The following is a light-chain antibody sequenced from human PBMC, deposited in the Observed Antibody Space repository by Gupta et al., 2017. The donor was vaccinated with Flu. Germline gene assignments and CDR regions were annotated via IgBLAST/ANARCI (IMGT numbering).Light chain of an antibody. V-gene: IGLV2-14*01. CDR2: EVS. Sequence: QSALTHPASVSGSPGQSFTISCTVTSSDVGGYNHVSWYPQHPGQAPNLMIYEVSNRPSGVSNRFSGSKCGNTASLTISGLQAEDEADYYCSSYTSSSTEVFGTGTKVTVL. J-gene: IGLJ1*01. CDR3: SSYTSSSTEV. CDR1: SSDVGGYNH.